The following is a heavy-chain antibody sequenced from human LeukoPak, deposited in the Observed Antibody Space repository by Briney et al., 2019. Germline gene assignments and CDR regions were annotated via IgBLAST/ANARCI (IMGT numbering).Heavy chain of an antibody. V-gene: IGHV1-8*01. CDR1: GYTFTSYD. CDR2: MNPNSGNT. D-gene: IGHD6-13*01. J-gene: IGHJ5*02. Sequence: ASVKVSCKASGYTFTSYDINWVRQATGQGLEWMGWMNPNSGNTGYAQKFQGRVTMTRNTSISTAYMELSSLRSEDTAVYYCARDKTSSSGYSDWFDPWGQGTLVTVSS. CDR3: ARDKTSSSGYSDWFDP.